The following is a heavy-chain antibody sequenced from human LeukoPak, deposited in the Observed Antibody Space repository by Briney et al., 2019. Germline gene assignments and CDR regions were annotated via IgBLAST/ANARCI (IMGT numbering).Heavy chain of an antibody. CDR1: GGSFSDYY. CDR3: AKSNGYGLVDI. CDR2: INHSGNT. Sequence: PSETLSLTCAVYGGSFSDYYWSWIRQSPGKGLEWIGEINHSGNTYYNPSLKSRVTISLDTSKSQFSLKLTSVTAADTAVYYCAKSNGYGLVDIWGQGTMVTVSS. D-gene: IGHD3-10*01. J-gene: IGHJ3*02. V-gene: IGHV4-34*01.